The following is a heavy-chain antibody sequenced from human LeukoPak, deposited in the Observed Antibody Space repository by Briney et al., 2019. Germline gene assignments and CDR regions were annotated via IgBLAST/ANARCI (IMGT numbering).Heavy chain of an antibody. J-gene: IGHJ4*02. CDR2: ISGSGGST. CDR3: AKDNSSGYYRGDYFDY. V-gene: IGHV3-23*01. D-gene: IGHD3-22*01. Sequence: PGGSLRLSCGASGFTFSNYAMSWVRQVPGRGLEWVSAISGSGGSTYYADSVKGRFTISRDNSKNTLYLQMNSLSADDTALYYCAKDNSSGYYRGDYFDYWGQGTLVTVSS. CDR1: GFTFSNYA.